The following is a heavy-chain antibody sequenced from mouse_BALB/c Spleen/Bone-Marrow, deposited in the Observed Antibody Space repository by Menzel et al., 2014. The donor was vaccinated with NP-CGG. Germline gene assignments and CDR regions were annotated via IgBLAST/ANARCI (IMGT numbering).Heavy chain of an antibody. CDR2: IYPYNDVT. CDR3: AREGMSTGDY. CDR1: GFTFTSYV. V-gene: IGHV1-14*01. D-gene: IGHD2-4*01. J-gene: IGHJ2*01. Sequence: EVQLQQSGPELVRPGASVKMSCKASGFTFTSYVLHWVKQTPGQGLEWIGYIYPYNDVTKYNEKFKAKATLTSDKSSSTAYMELSSLTSEDSAVYYCAREGMSTGDYWGQGTTLTVSS.